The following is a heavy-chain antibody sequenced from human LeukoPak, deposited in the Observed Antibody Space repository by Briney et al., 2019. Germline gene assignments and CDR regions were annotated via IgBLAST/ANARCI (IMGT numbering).Heavy chain of an antibody. CDR1: GGSISTYY. CDR3: ARDRGYYFGSGSYLGD. CDR2: IYYSGST. V-gene: IGHV4-59*01. Sequence: SETLSLTCTVSGGSISTYYWSWIRQPPGKGLEWIGYIYYSGSTNYSPSLKSRVTISVDTSKNQFSLKLSSVTAADTAVYYCARDRGYYFGSGSYLGDWGQGTLVTVSS. J-gene: IGHJ4*02. D-gene: IGHD3-10*01.